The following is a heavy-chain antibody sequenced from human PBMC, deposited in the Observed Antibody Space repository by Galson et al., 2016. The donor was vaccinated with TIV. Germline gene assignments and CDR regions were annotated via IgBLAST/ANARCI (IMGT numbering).Heavy chain of an antibody. CDR3: ARIFLPYYYAVDV. V-gene: IGHV4-30-4*08. J-gene: IGHJ6*02. CDR1: GDSISSGDYY. CDR2: IFYSGRT. Sequence: LTCTVFGDSISSGDYYWTWIRQPPGKGLEYIGYIFYSGRTSNNPSLQSRVSISVDRSRNEFSLKVSSLTVADTAVYYCARIFLPYYYAVDVWGQGTTVTASS. D-gene: IGHD3-3*01.